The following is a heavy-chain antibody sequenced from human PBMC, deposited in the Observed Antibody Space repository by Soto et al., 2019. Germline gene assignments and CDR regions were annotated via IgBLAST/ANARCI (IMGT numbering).Heavy chain of an antibody. V-gene: IGHV4-31*03. CDR2: ISYSGNT. J-gene: IGHJ5*02. CDR3: ARTVVVTALHGP. CDR1: GGSISGGSFY. D-gene: IGHD2-21*02. Sequence: KPSETLSLTCTVSGGSISGGSFYWSWIRQHPGKGLEWIGYISYSGNTYYNASLQSRISMSLDSSKNQFSLTLSSVTAADTAVYYCARTVVVTALHGPWGQGTLVTVSS.